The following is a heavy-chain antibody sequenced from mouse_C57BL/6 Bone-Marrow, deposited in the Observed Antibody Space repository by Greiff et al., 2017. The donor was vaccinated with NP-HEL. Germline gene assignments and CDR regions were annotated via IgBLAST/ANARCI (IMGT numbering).Heavy chain of an antibody. J-gene: IGHJ1*03. V-gene: IGHV5-6*01. CDR3: ARVYYDYDDWYFDV. D-gene: IGHD2-4*01. Sequence: EVMLVESGGDLVKPGGSLKLSCAASGFTFSSYGMSWVRQTPDKRLEWVATISSGGSYTYYPDSVKGRFTLPRDHAKNTLYLQMSSLKSEDTAMYYCARVYYDYDDWYFDVWGTGTTVTVSS. CDR1: GFTFSSYG. CDR2: ISSGGSYT.